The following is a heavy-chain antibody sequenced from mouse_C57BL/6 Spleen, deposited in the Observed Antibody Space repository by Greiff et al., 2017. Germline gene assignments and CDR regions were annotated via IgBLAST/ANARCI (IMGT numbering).Heavy chain of an antibody. Sequence: EVKLVESGGGLVKPGGSLKLSCAASGFTFSSYAMSWVRQTPEKRLEWVATISDGGSYTYYPDNVKGRFTISRDNAKNNLYLQMSHLKSEDTAMYYCARDRGYGGFDYWGQGTTLTVSS. D-gene: IGHD3-1*01. CDR1: GFTFSSYA. J-gene: IGHJ2*01. CDR2: ISDGGSYT. V-gene: IGHV5-4*01. CDR3: ARDRGYGGFDY.